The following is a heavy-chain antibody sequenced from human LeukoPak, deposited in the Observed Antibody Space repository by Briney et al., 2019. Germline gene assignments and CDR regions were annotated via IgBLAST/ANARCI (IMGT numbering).Heavy chain of an antibody. Sequence: ASXKVSCKASGYTFTCYYMHWVRQAPGQGLEWMGRINPNSGGTNYAQKFQGRVTMTRDTSISTAYMELSRLRSDDTAVYYCARDRYSGYDWDFDYWGQGTLVTVSS. CDR3: ARDRYSGYDWDFDY. CDR2: INPNSGGT. CDR1: GYTFTCYY. D-gene: IGHD5-12*01. V-gene: IGHV1-2*06. J-gene: IGHJ4*02.